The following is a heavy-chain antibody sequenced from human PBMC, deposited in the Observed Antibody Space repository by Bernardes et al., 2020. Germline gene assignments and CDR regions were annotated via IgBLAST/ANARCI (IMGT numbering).Heavy chain of an antibody. J-gene: IGHJ3*02. CDR3: ARVPYGDYGGGAFDI. V-gene: IGHV4-4*02. CDR1: GGSISSSNW. D-gene: IGHD4-17*01. CDR2: IYHSGST. Sequence: SETLSLTCAVSGGSISSSNWWSWVRQPPGKGLEWIGEIYHSGSTNYNPSLKSRVTISVDKSKNQFSLKLSSVTAADTAVYYCARVPYGDYGGGAFDIWGQGTMVTVSS.